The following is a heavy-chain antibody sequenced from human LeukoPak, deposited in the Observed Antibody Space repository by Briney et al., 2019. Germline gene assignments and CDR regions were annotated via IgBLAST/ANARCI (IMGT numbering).Heavy chain of an antibody. V-gene: IGHV3-30*18. CDR2: ISYDGSNK. J-gene: IGHJ4*02. CDR1: GFTFSSYG. D-gene: IGHD3-22*01. Sequence: GGSLRLSCAASGFTFSSYGMHWVRQAPGKGLEWVAVISYDGSNKYYADSVKGRFTISRDNPKNTLYLQMNSLRAEDTAVYYCAKDSVVVITAPRSLDYWGQGTLVTVSS. CDR3: AKDSVVVITAPRSLDY.